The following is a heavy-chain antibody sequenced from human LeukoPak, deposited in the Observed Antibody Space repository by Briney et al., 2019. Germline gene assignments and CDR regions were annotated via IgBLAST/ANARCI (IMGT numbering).Heavy chain of an antibody. J-gene: IGHJ4*02. Sequence: GGSLRLSCAASGFTFSSYAMSWVRQPPGKGLEWVSAVGGGGGDTYYADSVKGRFTISRDNPKNTLYLQMNSLRAEDSAVYYCAKDCGIGLRYFDWDYWGQGTLVTVSS. V-gene: IGHV3-23*01. CDR3: AKDCGIGLRYFDWDY. CDR2: VGGGGGDT. D-gene: IGHD3-9*01. CDR1: GFTFSSYA.